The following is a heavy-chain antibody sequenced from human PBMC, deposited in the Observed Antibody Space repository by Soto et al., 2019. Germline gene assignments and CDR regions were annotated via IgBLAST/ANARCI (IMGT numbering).Heavy chain of an antibody. CDR2: MIPNSGNT. CDR3: ARKIAVAGNDAFDI. V-gene: IGHV1-8*01. CDR1: GYTFTRYD. J-gene: IGHJ3*02. D-gene: IGHD6-19*01. Sequence: ASGKVSCKASGYTFTRYDINWVRQATGQGLEWMGWMIPNSGNTGYAQKFQGRVTMTRNTSISTAYMELSSLRSEDTAVYYCARKIAVAGNDAFDIWGQGTMVTVSS.